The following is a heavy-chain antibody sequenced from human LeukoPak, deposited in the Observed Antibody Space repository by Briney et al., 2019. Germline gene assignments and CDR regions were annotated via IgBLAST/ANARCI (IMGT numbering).Heavy chain of an antibody. CDR2: INHHGST. V-gene: IGHV4-34*01. CDR3: ARGDQRFGSGTVNFCYFYMDV. Sequence: PSETLSLTCTVYGGSFSDYYWSWIRQPPGKGLEWIGEINHHGSTNYNPSLKSRLTISVATSKNQFSLNLSSVTAADTAVYYCARGDQRFGSGTVNFCYFYMDVWGKGTTVTVSS. D-gene: IGHD3-10*01. J-gene: IGHJ6*03. CDR1: GGSFSDYY.